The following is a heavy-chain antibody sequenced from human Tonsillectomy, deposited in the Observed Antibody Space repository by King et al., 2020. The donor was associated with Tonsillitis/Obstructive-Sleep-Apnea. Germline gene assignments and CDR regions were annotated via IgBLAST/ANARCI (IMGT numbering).Heavy chain of an antibody. CDR2: IYSGGST. D-gene: IGHD3-3*01. Sequence: DVQLVESGGGLIQPGGSLRLSCAASGFTVSSNYMSWVRQAPGKGLEWGSVIYSGGSTYYADSVKGRFTISRDNSKNTLYLQMNSLRAEDTAVYYCASVLRFLEWLPTPMDVWGQGTTVTVSS. V-gene: IGHV3-53*01. CDR3: ASVLRFLEWLPTPMDV. J-gene: IGHJ6*02. CDR1: GFTVSSNY.